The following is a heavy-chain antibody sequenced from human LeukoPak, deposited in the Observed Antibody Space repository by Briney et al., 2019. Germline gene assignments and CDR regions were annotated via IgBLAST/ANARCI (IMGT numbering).Heavy chain of an antibody. Sequence: GGSLRLSCAASGFTFSDYWMHRVRQAPGKGLVWVSRINTDGSFTRYADSVQGRFTISRDTAKNTLFLQMNSLRAEDTAVCYCAREAKVGGALQYWGQGILVTVSS. CDR1: GFTFSDYW. CDR3: AREAKVGGALQY. D-gene: IGHD1-26*01. V-gene: IGHV3-74*01. J-gene: IGHJ4*02. CDR2: INTDGSFT.